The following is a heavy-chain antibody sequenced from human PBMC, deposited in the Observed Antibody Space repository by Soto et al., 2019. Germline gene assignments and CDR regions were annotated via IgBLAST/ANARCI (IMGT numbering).Heavy chain of an antibody. V-gene: IGHV4-59*07. Sequence: SDTLSLTCTVSGTSISSYYWSWIRQPPGKGLEWSANIHYSGTTNYNPSLASRVTLSLDTYESQCSLKMTSVTAAERAMYFCARYNSYAIDYWGRGTLVNVSS. CDR2: IHYSGTT. J-gene: IGHJ4*02. CDR1: GTSISSYY. D-gene: IGHD2-8*01. CDR3: ARYNSYAIDY.